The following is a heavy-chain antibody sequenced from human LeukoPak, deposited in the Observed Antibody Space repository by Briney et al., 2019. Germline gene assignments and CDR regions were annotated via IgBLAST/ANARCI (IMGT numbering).Heavy chain of an antibody. CDR1: GFKFSSYS. V-gene: IGHV3-21*01. J-gene: IGHJ4*02. Sequence: GGSLRLSCAASGFKFSSYSMKWVRQAPGKGLEWVSFISSSSSYIYYADSVKGRFTISRDNSKNTLYLQMNSLRAEDTAVYYCAKDRSRDLDYWGQGTLVTVSS. CDR2: ISSSSSYI. CDR3: AKDRSRDLDY. D-gene: IGHD6-6*01.